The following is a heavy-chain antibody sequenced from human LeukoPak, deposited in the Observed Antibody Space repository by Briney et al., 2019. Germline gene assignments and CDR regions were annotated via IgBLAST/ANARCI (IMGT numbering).Heavy chain of an antibody. J-gene: IGHJ6*03. Sequence: ASVKVSCKASGGTFISYAISWVRQAPGQGLEWMGGIIPIFGTANYAQKFQGRVTITTDESTSTAYMELSSLRSEDTAVYYCAREGYDSSGWGNYYYYMDVWGKGTTVTVSS. V-gene: IGHV1-69*05. CDR3: AREGYDSSGWGNYYYYMDV. CDR1: GGTFISYA. CDR2: IIPIFGTA. D-gene: IGHD3-22*01.